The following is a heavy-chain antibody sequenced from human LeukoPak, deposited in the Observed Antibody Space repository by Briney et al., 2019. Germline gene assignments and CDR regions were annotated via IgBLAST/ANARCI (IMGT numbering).Heavy chain of an antibody. CDR3: ARGPLNWNDGNYFGY. CDR1: GGTFSSYA. V-gene: IGHV1-69*05. Sequence: SVKVSCKASGGTFSSYAISWVRQAPGQGLEWMGRIIPIFGTANYAQKFQGRVTITTDVSTSTAYMELSSLRSEDTAVYYCARGPLNWNDGNYFGYWGQGTLVTVSS. CDR2: IIPIFGTA. D-gene: IGHD1-1*01. J-gene: IGHJ4*02.